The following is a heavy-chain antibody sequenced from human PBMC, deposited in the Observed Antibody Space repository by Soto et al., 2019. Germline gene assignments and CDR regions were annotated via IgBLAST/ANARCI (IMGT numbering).Heavy chain of an antibody. CDR2: ITSSSTYI. V-gene: IGHV3-21*01. CDR3: AREQPSNAYYFDS. J-gene: IGHJ4*02. D-gene: IGHD3-3*02. Sequence: PGGYLRLSCAASGFTFSGYSMNWVRQAPGKGLEWVSSITSSSTYIYYADSVEGRFTISRDNAKNSLYLQMNSLRAEDTAVYYCAREQPSNAYYFDSWSQGTLVTITS. CDR1: GFTFSGYS.